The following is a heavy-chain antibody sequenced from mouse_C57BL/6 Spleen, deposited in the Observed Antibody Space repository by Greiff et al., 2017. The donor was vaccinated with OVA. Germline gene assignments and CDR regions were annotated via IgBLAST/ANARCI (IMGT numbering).Heavy chain of an antibody. Sequence: QVQLQQSGAELARPGASVKLSCKASGYTFTSYGISWVKQRTGQGLEWIGEIYPRSGNTYYNEKFKGKATLTADKYSSTAYMELRSLTSEDSAVYFCARSSRGTVVATDAMDYWGQGTSVTVSS. D-gene: IGHD1-1*01. CDR2: IYPRSGNT. J-gene: IGHJ4*01. CDR1: GYTFTSYG. V-gene: IGHV1-81*01. CDR3: ARSSRGTVVATDAMDY.